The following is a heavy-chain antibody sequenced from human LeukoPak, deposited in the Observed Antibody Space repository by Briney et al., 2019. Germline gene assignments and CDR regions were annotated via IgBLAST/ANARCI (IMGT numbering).Heavy chain of an antibody. CDR3: ARAGEPIWYFDL. D-gene: IGHD2-2*02. V-gene: IGHV4-39*01. CDR1: GGSISSSSYY. Sequence: PSETLSLTCTVSGGSISSSSYYWGWIRQPPGKGLEWIGSIYYSGSTYYNPSLKSRVTISVDTSKNQFSLKLSSVTAADTAVYYCARAGEPIWYFDLWGRGTLVTVSS. CDR2: IYYSGST. J-gene: IGHJ2*01.